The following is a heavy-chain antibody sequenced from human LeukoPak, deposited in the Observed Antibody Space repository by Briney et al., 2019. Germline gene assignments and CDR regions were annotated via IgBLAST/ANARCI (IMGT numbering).Heavy chain of an antibody. Sequence: GGSLRLSCAASGFTFSSYGMHWVRQAPGKGLEWVAVISYDGSNKYYADSVKGRFTISRDNSKNTLYLQMNSLRAEDTAVYYCAKALFMWEPQDYGMDVWGQGTTVTVSS. V-gene: IGHV3-30*18. J-gene: IGHJ6*02. CDR3: AKALFMWEPQDYGMDV. D-gene: IGHD1-26*01. CDR2: ISYDGSNK. CDR1: GFTFSSYG.